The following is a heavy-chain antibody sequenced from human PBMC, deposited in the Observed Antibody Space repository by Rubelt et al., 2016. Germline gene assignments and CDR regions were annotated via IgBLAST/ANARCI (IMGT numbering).Heavy chain of an antibody. J-gene: IGHJ4*02. D-gene: IGHD1-1*01. V-gene: IGHV4-38-2*02. Sequence: QVQLQESGPGLVKPSETLSLTCTVSGYSISSGYYWAWIRQPPGKGLEWIGTIFHTGSTYYNPSLRSGVSISVDTSKNQFSLRLSSVAAADTAVYYCARVWTTGIDYWGQGTLVTVSS. CDR1: GYSISSGYY. CDR3: ARVWTTGIDY. CDR2: IFHTGST.